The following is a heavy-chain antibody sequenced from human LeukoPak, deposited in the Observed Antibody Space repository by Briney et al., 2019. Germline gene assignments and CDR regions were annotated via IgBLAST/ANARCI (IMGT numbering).Heavy chain of an antibody. D-gene: IGHD4/OR15-4a*01. Sequence: PGGSLRLSCAASGFTFSSYAMSWVRQAPGKGLEWVGRIKSKTDGGTRDYAAPVKGRFTISRDDSKNTLYLQMNSLKTEDPAVYYCTTFDYAAFLIWGHGTMVTVSS. V-gene: IGHV3-15*01. CDR1: GFTFSSYA. CDR2: IKSKTDGGTR. J-gene: IGHJ3*02. CDR3: TTFDYAAFLI.